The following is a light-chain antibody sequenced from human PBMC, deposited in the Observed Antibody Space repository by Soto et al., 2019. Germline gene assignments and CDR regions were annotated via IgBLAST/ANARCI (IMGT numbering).Light chain of an antibody. CDR1: SSDVGSYNY. CDR2: EVS. V-gene: IGLV2-14*01. J-gene: IGLJ3*02. CDR3: SSYTSTATRV. Sequence: QSALTQPASVSGSPGLSITISCTGTSSDVGSYNYVSWYQQHPGKAPKLMIYEVSNRPSGVSDRFSGSKSGNTASLTISGLQAEDEADYYCSSYTSTATRVFGGGTKLTVL.